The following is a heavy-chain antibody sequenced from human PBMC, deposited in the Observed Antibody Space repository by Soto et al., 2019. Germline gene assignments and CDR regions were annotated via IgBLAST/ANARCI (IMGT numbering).Heavy chain of an antibody. D-gene: IGHD6-13*01. Sequence: ASVKVSCKASGYTFTSCDINWVRQATGQGLEWMGWMNPNSGNTGYTQKLQGRVTMTTDTSTSTAYMELRSLRSDDTAVYYCARNLRDWQQLAVDYWGQGTLVTVSS. CDR1: GYTFTSCD. V-gene: IGHV1-8*01. J-gene: IGHJ4*02. CDR2: MNPNSGNT. CDR3: ARNLRDWQQLAVDY.